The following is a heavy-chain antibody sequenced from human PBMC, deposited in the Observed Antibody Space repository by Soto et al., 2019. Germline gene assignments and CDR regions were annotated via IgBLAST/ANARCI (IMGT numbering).Heavy chain of an antibody. CDR2: ISGSGGST. D-gene: IGHD3-3*01. Sequence: EVQLLESGGGLVQPGGSLRLSCAASGFTFSSYAMSWVRQAPGKGLEWVSAISGSGGSTYYADSVKGRFTISRDNSKNTLYLQMNSQRAEDTAVYYCAKSMSTSTIFGVVINDYYYMDVWGKGTTVTVSS. CDR3: AKSMSTSTIFGVVINDYYYMDV. CDR1: GFTFSSYA. V-gene: IGHV3-23*01. J-gene: IGHJ6*03.